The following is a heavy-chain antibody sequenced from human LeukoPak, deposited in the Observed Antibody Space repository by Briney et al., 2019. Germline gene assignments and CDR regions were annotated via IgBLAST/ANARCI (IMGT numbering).Heavy chain of an antibody. Sequence: GGSLRLSCAASRFTFGSYAMSWVRQAPGKGLEWVSAISGSGDTTYYSDSVKGRFTISRDNAKNSLSLQMNSLRGEDTAVYYCATYLRSGPIDSWGQGTLVTVSS. CDR3: ATYLRSGPIDS. CDR2: ISGSGDTT. V-gene: IGHV3-23*01. CDR1: RFTFGSYA. D-gene: IGHD2/OR15-2a*01. J-gene: IGHJ4*02.